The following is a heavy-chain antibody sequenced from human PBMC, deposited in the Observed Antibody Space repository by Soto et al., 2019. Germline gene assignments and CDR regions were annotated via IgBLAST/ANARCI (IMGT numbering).Heavy chain of an antibody. CDR3: AGDGGSSKIYF. CDR2: IYSGDRT. Sequence: GGSLRLSCAASGYSVSVNYMSWVRQAPGERLECVSVIYSGDRTDYADSVKGRFTISRDISTNTLFLQMNSLRPEDTAVYYCAGDGGSSKIYFWGQGTQVTVPQ. D-gene: IGHD1-26*01. J-gene: IGHJ4*02. CDR1: GYSVSVNY. V-gene: IGHV3-53*01.